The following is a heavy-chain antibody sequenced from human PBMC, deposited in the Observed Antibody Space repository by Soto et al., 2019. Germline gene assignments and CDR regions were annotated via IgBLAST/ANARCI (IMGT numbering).Heavy chain of an antibody. V-gene: IGHV3-23*01. CDR2: ISGSEDRT. J-gene: IGHJ4*02. D-gene: IGHD3-10*01. Sequence: LQSGGGVVQPGESLRLSCAASGFSLRDHALSWVRQAAGGGLEWVSGISGSEDRTNYADFVRGRFIISKDRAKNTLYLDMSGLRIDDTAVYFCDRTSTGGWGQGTLVTVSS. CDR3: DRTSTGG. CDR1: GFSLRDHA.